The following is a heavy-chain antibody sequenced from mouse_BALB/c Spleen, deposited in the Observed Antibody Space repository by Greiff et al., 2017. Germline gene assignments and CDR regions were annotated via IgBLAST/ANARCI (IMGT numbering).Heavy chain of an antibody. CDR2: IRSKSNNYAT. CDR3: VREAYDDYFDY. D-gene: IGHD2-3*01. Sequence: DAGGGLVQPKGSLKLSCAASGFTFNTYAMHWVCQAPGKGLEWVARIRSKSNNYATYYADSVKDRFTISRDDSQSMLYLQMNNLKTEDTAMYYCVREAYDDYFDYWGQGTTLTVSS. V-gene: IGHV10-3*03. J-gene: IGHJ2*01. CDR1: GFTFNTYA.